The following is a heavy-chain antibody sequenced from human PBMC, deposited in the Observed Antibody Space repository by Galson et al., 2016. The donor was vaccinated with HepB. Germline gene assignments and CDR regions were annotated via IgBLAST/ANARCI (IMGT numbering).Heavy chain of an antibody. CDR2: ISAYKGNT. CDR3: ARDKSTVVTPPLALPDY. CDR1: GYTFSSYG. D-gene: IGHD4-23*01. Sequence: SVKVSCKASGYTFSSYGISWVRQAPGQGLEWMGWISAYKGNTKYAQKFQGRVFMTTDTSTSTAYMDLRSLRPDDTAVYYCARDKSTVVTPPLALPDYWGPGTLVTVSS. V-gene: IGHV1-18*01. J-gene: IGHJ4*02.